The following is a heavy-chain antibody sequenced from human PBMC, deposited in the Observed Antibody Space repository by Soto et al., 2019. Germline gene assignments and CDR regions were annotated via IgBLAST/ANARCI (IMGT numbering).Heavy chain of an antibody. J-gene: IGHJ6*02. V-gene: IGHV4-34*01. CDR3: ARARFSQWSQDYYGLDV. CDR2: INHSGSP. D-gene: IGHD3-3*01. CDR1: VGSLSTYF. Sequence: XEALSLSCGLSGSLPVGSLSTYFWTWIRQPPVKGLEWIGEINHSGSPNYSPSLRGRVTISLDTSKKQFSLNLSSVTAADTAVYFCARARFSQWSQDYYGLDVWGQGTTVTVSS.